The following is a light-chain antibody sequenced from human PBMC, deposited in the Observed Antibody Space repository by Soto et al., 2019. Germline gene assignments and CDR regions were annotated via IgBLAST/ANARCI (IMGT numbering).Light chain of an antibody. J-gene: IGKJ1*01. Sequence: EIVLTQSPGTLSLSPVERATLSCMASQSVSSSYLAWYQQKPGQAPRLLIYGASSRATGIPDRFSGSGSGTDFTLTISRLEPEDFAVYYCQQYGSSPRTFGQGTKVDNK. V-gene: IGKV3-20*01. CDR3: QQYGSSPRT. CDR2: GAS. CDR1: QSVSSSY.